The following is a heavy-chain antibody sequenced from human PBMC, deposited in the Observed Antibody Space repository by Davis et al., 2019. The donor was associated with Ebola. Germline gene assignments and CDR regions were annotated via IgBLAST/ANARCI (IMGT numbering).Heavy chain of an antibody. CDR2: ISSSSSYI. D-gene: IGHD3-3*01. J-gene: IGHJ6*02. CDR3: ARGYDFWSGYPVGDYYYGMDV. V-gene: IGHV3-21*04. Sequence: PGGSLRLSCAASGFTFSSYSMNWVRQAPGKGLEWVSSISSSSSYIYYADSVKGRFTISRDNAKNSLYLQMNSLRAEDTAVYYCARGYDFWSGYPVGDYYYGMDVWGQGTTVTVSS. CDR1: GFTFSSYS.